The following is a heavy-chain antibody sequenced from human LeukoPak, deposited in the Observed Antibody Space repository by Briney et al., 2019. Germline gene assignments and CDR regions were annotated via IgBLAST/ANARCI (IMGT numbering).Heavy chain of an antibody. CDR2: IFPSGGGT. D-gene: IGHD3-3*02. J-gene: IGHJ4*02. CDR1: GYTFSNFG. Sequence: ASVRVSCKTSGYTFSNFGINWVRQAPGQGLEWMGIIFPSGGGTSYPQRFQGRVTMTRDTSTSTVYMELSSLRSEDTAVYYCAREPPSHFYFDFWGQGTLVTVSS. V-gene: IGHV1-46*01. CDR3: AREPPSHFYFDF.